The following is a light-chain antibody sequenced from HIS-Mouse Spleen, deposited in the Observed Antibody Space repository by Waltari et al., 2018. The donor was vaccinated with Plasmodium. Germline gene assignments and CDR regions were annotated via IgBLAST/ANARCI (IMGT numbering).Light chain of an antibody. CDR2: QDS. J-gene: IGLJ2*01. CDR3: QAWDSSTVV. Sequence: SYELTQPPSVSVSPGQTASITCSGDKLGDQNACWYKQKPGQSPVLVIYQDSKRPSGIPERFSGSNSGNTATLTISGTQAMDEADYYCQAWDSSTVVFGGGTKLTVL. V-gene: IGLV3-1*01. CDR1: KLGDQN.